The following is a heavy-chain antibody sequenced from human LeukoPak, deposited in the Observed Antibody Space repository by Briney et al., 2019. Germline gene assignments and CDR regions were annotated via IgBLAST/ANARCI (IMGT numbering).Heavy chain of an antibody. CDR2: IYDNGVT. Sequence: PSETLSLSCNVSGDSVSSGYRTWIRQSPAKGLEWIGFIYDNGVTDYNPSLKSRLIISLDTSKNQFSLNLRSVSAADSAIYYCAGRGHRYSRDWGQGILVTVSS. V-gene: IGHV4-4*09. CDR3: AGRGHRYSRD. J-gene: IGHJ1*01. CDR1: GDSVSSGY. D-gene: IGHD2-15*01.